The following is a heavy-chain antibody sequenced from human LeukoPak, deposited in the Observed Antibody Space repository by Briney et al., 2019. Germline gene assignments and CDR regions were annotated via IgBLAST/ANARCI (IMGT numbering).Heavy chain of an antibody. Sequence: GASVKVSCKASGYTFTGYYMHWVRQAPGQGLEWMGWINPNSGGTNYAQKFQSRVTMTRDTSISTAYMELSRLRSDDTAVYYCARDTYLWFGEHGYWGQGTLVTVSS. V-gene: IGHV1-2*02. CDR2: INPNSGGT. D-gene: IGHD3-10*01. J-gene: IGHJ4*02. CDR3: ARDTYLWFGEHGY. CDR1: GYTFTGYY.